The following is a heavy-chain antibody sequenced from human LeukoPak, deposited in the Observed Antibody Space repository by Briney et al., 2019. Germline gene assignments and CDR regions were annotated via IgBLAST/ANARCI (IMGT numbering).Heavy chain of an antibody. V-gene: IGHV4-39*01. CDR1: GDSMSSSHYC. CDR2: IYYSGST. D-gene: IGHD1-1*01. J-gene: IGHJ5*02. CDR3: ARHAVEAASRWFDP. Sequence: SETLSLTCTVSGDSMSSSHYCWGWIRQPPGKGLEWIGSIYYSGSTYYNPSLKSRITLSVDTSKKQFSLKLSSVTAADTAVYYCARHAVEAASRWFDPWGQGTLVTVSS.